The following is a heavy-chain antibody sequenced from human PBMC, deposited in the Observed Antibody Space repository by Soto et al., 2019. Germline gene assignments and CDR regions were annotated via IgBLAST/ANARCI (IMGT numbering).Heavy chain of an antibody. V-gene: IGHV4-39*02. Sequence: PSETLSLTCTVSGASIGGSSYYWGWNRQPPGKGLEWIANIYHSGRTHYNPSLKSRLTKSVDTSKNHFPRKLTSVIAADMTVYYCARGVVPDVWGQGTTVTVSS. CDR1: GASIGGSSYY. CDR3: ARGVVPDV. CDR2: IYHSGRT. J-gene: IGHJ6*02. D-gene: IGHD6-6*01.